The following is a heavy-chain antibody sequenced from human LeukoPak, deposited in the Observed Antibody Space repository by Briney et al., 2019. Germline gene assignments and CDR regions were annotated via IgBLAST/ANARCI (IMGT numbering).Heavy chain of an antibody. CDR2: IYTSGST. Sequence: PSETLSLTCTVSGDSISNYYWSWIRQPAGKGLEWIGRIYTSGSTNYNPSLKSRVAISVDTSKNQFSLNLTSVTAADTAVYYCARAYGDYVDYWGQGTLVTVSS. CDR3: ARAYGDYVDY. D-gene: IGHD4-17*01. J-gene: IGHJ4*02. V-gene: IGHV4-4*07. CDR1: GDSISNYY.